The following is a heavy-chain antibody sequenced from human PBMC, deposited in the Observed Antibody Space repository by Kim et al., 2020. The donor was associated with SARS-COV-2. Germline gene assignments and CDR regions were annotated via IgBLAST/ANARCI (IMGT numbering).Heavy chain of an antibody. Sequence: SVKVSCKASGGTFSSYAISWVRQAPGQGLEWMGRIIPILGIANYAQKFQGRVTITADKSTSTAYMELSSLRSEDTAVYYCASDKTYYYDSSGYYYPPLETYFDYWGQGTLVTVSS. J-gene: IGHJ4*02. CDR3: ASDKTYYYDSSGYYYPPLETYFDY. CDR1: GGTFSSYA. D-gene: IGHD3-22*01. CDR2: IIPILGIA. V-gene: IGHV1-69*04.